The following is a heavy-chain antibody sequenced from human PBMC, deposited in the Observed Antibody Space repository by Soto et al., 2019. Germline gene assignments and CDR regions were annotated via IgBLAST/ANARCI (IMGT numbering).Heavy chain of an antibody. CDR3: AKDLSRDYYGSGSYYAGAGGMDV. V-gene: IGHV3-23*01. CDR1: GFTFSSYA. Sequence: EVQLLESGGGLVQPGGSLRLSCAASGFTFSSYAMSWVRQAPGKGLEWVSAISGSGGSTYYADSVKGRFTISRDNSKNTLDLQMNSMRAEYTAVYYCAKDLSRDYYGSGSYYAGAGGMDVWGQGTTVTVSS. CDR2: ISGSGGST. D-gene: IGHD3-10*01. J-gene: IGHJ6*02.